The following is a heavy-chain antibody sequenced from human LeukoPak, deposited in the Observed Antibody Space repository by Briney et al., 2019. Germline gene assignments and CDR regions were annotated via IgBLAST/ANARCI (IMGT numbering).Heavy chain of an antibody. J-gene: IGHJ2*01. CDR3: ARGLAGRASGAVYFDL. D-gene: IGHD3-16*01. CDR1: GGSFSY. Sequence: PSETLSLTCIVSGGSFSYLSWIRQAPGKGLEWIGIIYDHGRTEYNPSLKSRVSISVDTSKNQVSLRLNSVTPADTAVYYCARGLAGRASGAVYFDLWGRGALVTVSS. V-gene: IGHV4-59*01. CDR2: IYDHGRT.